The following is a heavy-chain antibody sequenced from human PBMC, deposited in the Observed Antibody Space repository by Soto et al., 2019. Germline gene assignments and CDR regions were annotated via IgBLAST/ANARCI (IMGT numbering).Heavy chain of an antibody. V-gene: IGHV4-30-4*01. CDR1: GGSISSGDNY. D-gene: IGHD2-2*02. CDR3: XRYCSDTSCYTDYVMDV. CDR2: IYYSGST. J-gene: IGHJ6*01. Sequence: PSETLSLTCTVSGGSISSGDNYWSWIRQPPGKGLEWIGYIYYSGSTYYNPSLKSRITISIDTSRNQFSLKLSSVTAADTAVYYCXRYCSDTSCYTDYVMDVWGQGTTVTVSS.